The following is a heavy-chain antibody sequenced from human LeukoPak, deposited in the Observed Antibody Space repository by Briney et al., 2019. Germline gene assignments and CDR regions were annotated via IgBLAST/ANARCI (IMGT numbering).Heavy chain of an antibody. J-gene: IGHJ4*02. CDR2: INPNSGGT. D-gene: IGHD3-22*01. CDR3: ARDYYDSSGYLVD. Sequence: ASVTVSCKASGYTFTGYYMHWVRQAPGQGLEWMGWINPNSGGTNYAQKFQGWVTMTRDTSISTAYMELSRLRSDDTAVYYCARDYYDSSGYLVDWGQGTLVTVSS. V-gene: IGHV1-2*04. CDR1: GYTFTGYY.